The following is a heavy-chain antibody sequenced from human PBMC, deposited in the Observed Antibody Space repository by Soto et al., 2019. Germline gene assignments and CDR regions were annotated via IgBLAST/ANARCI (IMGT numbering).Heavy chain of an antibody. J-gene: IGHJ6*02. CDR2: INAGNGNT. V-gene: IGHV1-3*01. Sequence: ASVKVSCKASGYTFTSYAMHWVRQAPGQRLEWMGWINAGNGNTKYSQKFQGRVTITRDTSASTAYMELSSLRSEDTAVYYCARGATIIAVVSDDGMDVWGQGTRVTVSS. CDR1: GYTFTSYA. CDR3: ARGATIIAVVSDDGMDV. D-gene: IGHD3-3*01.